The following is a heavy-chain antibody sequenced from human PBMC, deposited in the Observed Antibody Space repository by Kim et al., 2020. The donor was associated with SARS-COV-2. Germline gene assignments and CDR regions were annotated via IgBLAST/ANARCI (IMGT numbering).Heavy chain of an antibody. CDR2: INAGNGNT. CDR3: ARAEYSSGWYVEDYFDY. CDR1: GYTFTSYA. D-gene: IGHD6-19*01. J-gene: IGHJ4*02. Sequence: ASVKVSCKASGYTFTSYAMHWVRQAPGQRLEWMGWINAGNGNTKYSQKFQGRVTITRDTSASTAYMELSSLRSEDTAVYYCARAEYSSGWYVEDYFDYWGQGTLVTVSS. V-gene: IGHV1-3*01.